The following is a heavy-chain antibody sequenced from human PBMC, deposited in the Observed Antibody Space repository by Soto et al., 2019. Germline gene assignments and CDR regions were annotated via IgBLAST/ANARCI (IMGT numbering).Heavy chain of an antibody. CDR1: GYNFPSHW. CDR3: VRHGGGYGAYPMFDA. Sequence: XESLKISCKGSGYNFPSHWIGWVRQMPDKGLEWMGIIFPGDSNTMYSPSFQGHVTISADKSTNTAYLQWSTLKASDTAIYYCVRHGGGYGAYPMFDAWGQGCLVTVSS. J-gene: IGHJ1*01. CDR2: IFPGDSNT. V-gene: IGHV5-51*01. D-gene: IGHD5-12*01.